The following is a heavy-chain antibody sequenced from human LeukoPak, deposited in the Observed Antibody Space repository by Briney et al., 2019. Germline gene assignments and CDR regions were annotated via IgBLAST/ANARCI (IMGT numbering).Heavy chain of an antibody. CDR1: GGSISSGDYY. CDR3: ARRSYDISGYYYSFDY. V-gene: IGHV4-30-4*08. Sequence: EPSETLSLTCTVSGGSISSGDYYWSWIRQPPGKGLEWIGYIYYSGSTYYNPSLKSRVTISVDTSKNQFSLKLSSVTAADTAMFYCARRSYDISGYYYSFDYWGQGTLVTVSS. D-gene: IGHD3-22*01. J-gene: IGHJ4*02. CDR2: IYYSGST.